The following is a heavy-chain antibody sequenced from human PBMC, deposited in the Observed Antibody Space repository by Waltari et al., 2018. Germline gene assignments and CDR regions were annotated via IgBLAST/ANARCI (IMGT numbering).Heavy chain of an antibody. Sequence: QVQLQESGPGLVKPSETLSLTCTVSGGSISSHYWSWIRQPPGKGLEWIGYIYYSGSTNYNPSLKSRVTISVDTSKNQFSLKLSSVTAADTAVYYCARGSGWSFDYWGQGTLVTVSS. D-gene: IGHD6-19*01. CDR3: ARGSGWSFDY. CDR2: IYYSGST. CDR1: GGSISSHY. J-gene: IGHJ4*02. V-gene: IGHV4-59*11.